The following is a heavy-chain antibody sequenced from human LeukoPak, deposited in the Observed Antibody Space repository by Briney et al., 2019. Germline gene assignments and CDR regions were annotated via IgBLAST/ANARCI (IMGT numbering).Heavy chain of an antibody. V-gene: IGHV3-30*18. CDR1: GFTFGAYG. J-gene: IGHJ4*02. CDR3: AKEAATSQIDY. Sequence: GGSLRLSCAASGFTFGAYGMHWVRQAPVKGLEWLAVISHDGDTKYYEDSVKGRFTISRDNFKNTLSLQINSLKAEDTAVYYCAKEAATSQIDYWGQGTLVTVSS. CDR2: ISHDGDTK. D-gene: IGHD6-25*01.